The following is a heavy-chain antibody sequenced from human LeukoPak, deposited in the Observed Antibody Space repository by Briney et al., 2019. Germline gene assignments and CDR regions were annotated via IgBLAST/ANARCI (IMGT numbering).Heavy chain of an antibody. CDR1: GLIVSSKY. CDR3: AARDCSTTSCYAGLFDY. Sequence: GGSLRLSCAASGLIVSSKYMSWVRQAPGKGLEWVSSLYSGGSTYYADSVKGRFTISRDSSKNTVYLQMNSLRAADTAVYFCAARDCSTTSCYAGLFDYWGQGILVTVSS. V-gene: IGHV3-53*01. J-gene: IGHJ4*02. D-gene: IGHD2-2*01. CDR2: LYSGGST.